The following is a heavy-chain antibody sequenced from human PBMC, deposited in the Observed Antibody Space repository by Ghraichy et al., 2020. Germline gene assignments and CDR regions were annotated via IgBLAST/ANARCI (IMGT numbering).Heavy chain of an antibody. J-gene: IGHJ4*02. CDR1: GYTFTGYY. Sequence: ASVKVSCKASGYTFTGYYMHWVRQAPGQGLEWMGWINPNSGGTNYAQKFQGRVTMTRDTSISTAYMELSRLRSDDTAVYYCARDRSSGNEENFDYWGQGTLVTVSS. D-gene: IGHD6-19*01. CDR2: INPNSGGT. CDR3: ARDRSSGNEENFDY. V-gene: IGHV1-2*02.